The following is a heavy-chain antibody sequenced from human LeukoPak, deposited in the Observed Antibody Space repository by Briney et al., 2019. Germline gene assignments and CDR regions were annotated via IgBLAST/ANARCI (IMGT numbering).Heavy chain of an antibody. CDR2: ISSSSYI. D-gene: IGHD2-2*02. J-gene: IGHJ4*02. CDR1: GFTFSSYS. V-gene: IGHV3-21*01. CDR3: APQPTSSCSTSCYTGGY. Sequence: GGSLRLSCAASGFTFSSYSMNWVRQAPGKGLEWVSSISSSSYIYYADSVKGRFTISRDNAKNSLYLQMNSLRAEDTAVYYCAPQPTSSCSTSCYTGGYWGQGTLVTVSS.